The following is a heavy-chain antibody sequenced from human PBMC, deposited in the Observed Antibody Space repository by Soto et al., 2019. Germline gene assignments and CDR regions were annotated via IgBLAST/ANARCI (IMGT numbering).Heavy chain of an antibody. J-gene: IGHJ6*01. V-gene: IGHV3-33*01. D-gene: IGHD1-1*01. Sequence: QVQLVESGGAVVQPGRSLRLACETSGFIFSDYGMHWVRQAPGKGLEWVAVIYYDGSNEHYSESVRGRFTISRDNSKNILYFQMNSLGAEDTAIYYCARWWNDEEWVETMDVWGQGTTVTVSS. CDR3: ARWWNDEEWVETMDV. CDR1: GFIFSDYG. CDR2: IYYDGSNE.